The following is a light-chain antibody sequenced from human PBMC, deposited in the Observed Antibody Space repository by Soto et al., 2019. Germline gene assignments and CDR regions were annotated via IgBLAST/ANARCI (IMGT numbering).Light chain of an antibody. J-gene: IGLJ2*01. CDR3: KSYDRSLTVV. CDR2: GNT. V-gene: IGLV1-40*01. CDR1: SSNIGAGYD. Sequence: QSVLTQPPSVSGAPGQRVTISCTGSSSNIGAGYDVHWYQQFPGTTPKFLIYGNTNRPSGVPDRFSASKSGTSASLDITGLQAEDEAEYFCKSYDRSLTVVFGGGTKVIVL.